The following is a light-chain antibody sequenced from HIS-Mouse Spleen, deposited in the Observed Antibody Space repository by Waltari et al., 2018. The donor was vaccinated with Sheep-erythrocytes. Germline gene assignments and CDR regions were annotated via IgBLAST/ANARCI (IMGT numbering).Light chain of an antibody. CDR1: SSYVGGYNY. Sequence: QSALTQPRSVSGSPGQPVTISCTGTSSYVGGYNYVSWYQQHPGKAPKLMIYDVSKRPSGVPDRFSGSKAGNPASLTISGLQAEDEADYYCCSYAGSYTFVVFGGGTKLTVL. CDR2: DVS. V-gene: IGLV2-11*01. J-gene: IGLJ2*01. CDR3: CSYAGSYTFVV.